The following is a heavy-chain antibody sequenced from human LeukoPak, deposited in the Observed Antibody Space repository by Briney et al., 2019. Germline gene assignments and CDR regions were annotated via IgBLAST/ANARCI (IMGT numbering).Heavy chain of an antibody. J-gene: IGHJ4*02. Sequence: ASVTVSCTGSGYTFTGYYMHWVRQAPGQGLEWMGRINPNSGGTNYAQKFQGRVTMTRDTSISTAYMELSRLRSDDTAVYYCARGRSGYVDYWGQGTLVTVSS. CDR1: GYTFTGYY. V-gene: IGHV1-2*06. CDR3: ARGRSGYVDY. CDR2: INPNSGGT. D-gene: IGHD3-3*01.